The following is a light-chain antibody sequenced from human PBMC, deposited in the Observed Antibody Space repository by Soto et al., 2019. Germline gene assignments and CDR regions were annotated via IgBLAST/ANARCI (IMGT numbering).Light chain of an antibody. CDR1: QSVSSY. CDR3: QQRSNWPRGT. V-gene: IGKV3-11*01. CDR2: DAS. J-gene: IGKJ1*01. Sequence: EIVLTHAPATLSLSPGERATLSCRASQSVSSYLAWYQQKPGQAPRLLIYDASNRATGIPARFSGSGSGTDFTLTISSLEPEDFAVYYCQQRSNWPRGTFGQGTK.